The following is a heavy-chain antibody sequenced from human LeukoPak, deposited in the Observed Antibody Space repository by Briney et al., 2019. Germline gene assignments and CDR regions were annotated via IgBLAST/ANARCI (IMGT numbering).Heavy chain of an antibody. Sequence: PSETLSLTCTVSGGSISSHYWSWIRQPPGKGLEWIGYIYTSGSTNYNPSLKSRVTISVDTSKNQFSLKLSSVTAADTAVYYCARHKYYYDSSGYYLPYYYYYYMDVWGKGTTVTVSS. V-gene: IGHV4-4*09. CDR3: ARHKYYYDSSGYYLPYYYYYYMDV. D-gene: IGHD3-22*01. J-gene: IGHJ6*03. CDR2: IYTSGST. CDR1: GGSISSHY.